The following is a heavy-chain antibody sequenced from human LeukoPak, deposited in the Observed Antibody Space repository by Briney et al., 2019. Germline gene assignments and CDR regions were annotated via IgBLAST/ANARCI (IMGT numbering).Heavy chain of an antibody. D-gene: IGHD3-3*01. J-gene: IGHJ4*02. V-gene: IGHV3-11*01. CDR2: ISSSGSTI. CDR1: GFTFSDYY. Sequence: GGSLRVSCAASGFTFSDYYMSWIRQAPGKGLEWVSYISSSGSTIYYADSVKGRFTISRDNAKNSLYLQMNSLRAEDTAVYYCARDRDDFWSGYYIDYWGQGTLVTVSS. CDR3: ARDRDDFWSGYYIDY.